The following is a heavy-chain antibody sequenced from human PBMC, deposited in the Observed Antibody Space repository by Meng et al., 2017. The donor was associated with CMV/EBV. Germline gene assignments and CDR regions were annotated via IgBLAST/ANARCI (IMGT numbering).Heavy chain of an antibody. CDR2: IYSSGST. Sequence: SGYSISSSNWWGWILQPPGKGLEWIGYIYSSGSTYYNPSLKSRVTMSVDTSKNQFSLKLSSVTAVDTAVYYCARLGSSSSWVLGWFDPWGQGTLVTVSS. CDR3: ARLGSSSSWVLGWFDP. V-gene: IGHV4-28*01. D-gene: IGHD6-6*01. J-gene: IGHJ5*02. CDR1: GYSISSSNW.